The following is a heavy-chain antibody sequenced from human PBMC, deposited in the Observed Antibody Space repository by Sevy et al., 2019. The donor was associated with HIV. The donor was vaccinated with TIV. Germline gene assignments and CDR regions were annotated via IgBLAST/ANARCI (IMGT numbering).Heavy chain of an antibody. CDR3: ARERDLQALNL. CDR2: ISYAGSRK. CDR1: GFTFGSYA. V-gene: IGHV3-30-3*01. J-gene: IGHJ3*01. Sequence: GGSLRLSCAASGFTFGSYAMHWVRQAPGKGLEWLAFISYAGSRKYYADSVKGRFTISRDNSKNTLFMQVNSLRAEDTALYYCARERDLQALNLWGQGTMVTVSS.